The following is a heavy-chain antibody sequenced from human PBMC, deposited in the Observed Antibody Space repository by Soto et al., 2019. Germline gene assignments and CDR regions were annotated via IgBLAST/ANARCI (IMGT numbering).Heavy chain of an antibody. J-gene: IGHJ6*02. CDR1: GFTFSSYG. V-gene: IGHV3-30*18. Sequence: QVQLVESGGGVVQPGRSLRLSCAASGFTFSSYGMHWVRQAPGKGLEWVAVISYDGSNKYYADSVKGRFTISRDNSKNTLYMQMNSLRGEDTGVYYCAKDLLGPGRAYGMDVWGQGTTVTVSS. D-gene: IGHD7-27*01. CDR2: ISYDGSNK. CDR3: AKDLLGPGRAYGMDV.